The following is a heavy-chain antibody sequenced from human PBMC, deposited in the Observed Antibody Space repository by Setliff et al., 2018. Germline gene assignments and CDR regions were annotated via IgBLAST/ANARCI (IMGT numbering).Heavy chain of an antibody. CDR1: GGSITSGNNY. V-gene: IGHV4-61*02. CDR3: AREPSPSDALDI. Sequence: SETLSLTCTVSGGSITSGNNYWSWIRQPAGKGLGWIGRIYSIGSATYNPSLKGRVTISLDRSENEFSLNLTSVTAADTAVYFCAREPSPSDALDIWGQGTMVTVSS. CDR2: IYSIGSA. J-gene: IGHJ3*02.